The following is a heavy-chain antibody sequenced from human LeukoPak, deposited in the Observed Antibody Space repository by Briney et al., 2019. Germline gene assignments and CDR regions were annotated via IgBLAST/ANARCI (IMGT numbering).Heavy chain of an antibody. Sequence: PGGSLRLSCAASGFTFSSYGMYWVRQAPGKGLEWVAVISYDGSNKYYADSVKGRFTISRDNSQNTLYVQMNSLRAEDTAVYYCAKASREKQLVPSNYYMDVWGKGTTVTVSS. CDR2: ISYDGSNK. V-gene: IGHV3-30*18. D-gene: IGHD6-6*01. J-gene: IGHJ6*03. CDR1: GFTFSSYG. CDR3: AKASREKQLVPSNYYMDV.